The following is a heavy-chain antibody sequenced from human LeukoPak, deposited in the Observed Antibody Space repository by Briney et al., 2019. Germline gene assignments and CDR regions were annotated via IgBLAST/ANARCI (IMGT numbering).Heavy chain of an antibody. D-gene: IGHD3-10*01. CDR3: ARDFEGNTMVRGVTLFDP. CDR1: GYTFTGYY. Sequence: ASVEVSCKASGYTFTGYYMHWVRQAPGQGLEWMGWINPNSGGTNYAQKFQGRVTMTRDTSISTAYMGLSRLRSDDTAVYYCARDFEGNTMVRGVTLFDPWGQGTLVTVSS. J-gene: IGHJ5*02. CDR2: INPNSGGT. V-gene: IGHV1-2*02.